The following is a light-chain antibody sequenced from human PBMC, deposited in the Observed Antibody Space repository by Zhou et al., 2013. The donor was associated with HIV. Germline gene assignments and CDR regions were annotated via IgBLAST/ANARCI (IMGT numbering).Light chain of an antibody. CDR3: QQYGSSPRT. J-gene: IGKJ1*01. V-gene: IGKV3-20*01. CDR2: GAS. CDR1: QSISSNY. Sequence: EIVLTQSPGTLSLSPGERATLSCRASQSISSNYLAWYQQKPGQAPRLLIYGASSRAPGIPDRFSGRGSGTDFTLTISRLEPEDFAVYYCQQYGSSPRTFGQGTKVEIK.